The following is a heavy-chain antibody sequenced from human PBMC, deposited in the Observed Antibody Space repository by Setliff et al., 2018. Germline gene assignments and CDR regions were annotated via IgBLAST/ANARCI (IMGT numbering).Heavy chain of an antibody. D-gene: IGHD6-19*01. Sequence: PGGSLRLSCAASGFMFGSYAMHWVRQAPGRGPEWLAVISYDGSHDYYADSVRGRFTISRDNSNNTLYMQMSSLRAEDTAIYSCARDRGTGWYMVFNWGQGTLVTVSS. CDR1: GFMFGSYA. V-gene: IGHV3-30-3*01. J-gene: IGHJ4*02. CDR2: ISYDGSHD. CDR3: ARDRGTGWYMVFN.